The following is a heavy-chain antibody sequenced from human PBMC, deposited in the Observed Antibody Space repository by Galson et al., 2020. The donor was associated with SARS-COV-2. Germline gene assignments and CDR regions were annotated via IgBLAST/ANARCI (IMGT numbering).Heavy chain of an antibody. Sequence: SETLSLTCTVSGGSIRSSNYYWGWIRQPPGKGLEWIGSVLNSGTNHNSPSLQRRVTISVDTSKNQFSLNLNSVTAADTAMYYCARDATSSGWYNWFDPWGQGTLVTVSS. CDR2: VLNSGTN. CDR1: GGSIRSSNYY. CDR3: ARDATSSGWYNWFDP. J-gene: IGHJ5*02. V-gene: IGHV4-39*07. D-gene: IGHD6-19*01.